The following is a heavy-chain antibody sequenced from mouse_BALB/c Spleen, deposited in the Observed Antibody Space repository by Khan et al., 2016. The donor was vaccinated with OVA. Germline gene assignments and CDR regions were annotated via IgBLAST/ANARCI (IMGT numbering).Heavy chain of an antibody. Sequence: QVQLKESGAELAKPGASLKMSCTASGYSFITYWIHWVKQRPGQGLEWIGYIDPSTGYAEYNQKFTDKATLTADKSSSTAYMQMTSLTSEDSAVYCCARRGLKCNFVYWGQGTMVTVSA. J-gene: IGHJ3*01. V-gene: IGHV1-7*01. CDR2: IDPSTGYA. D-gene: IGHD1-3*01. CDR1: GYSFITYW. CDR3: ARRGLKCNFVY.